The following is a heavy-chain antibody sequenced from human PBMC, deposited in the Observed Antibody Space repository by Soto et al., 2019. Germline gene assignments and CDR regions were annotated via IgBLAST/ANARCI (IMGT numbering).Heavy chain of an antibody. CDR3: ARNVDYFDP. V-gene: IGHV1-3*04. CDR1: GYTFTRYA. J-gene: IGHJ5*02. CDR2: INTGNGNT. Sequence: QVQLVQSGAEVKKPGASVKVSCKASGYTFTRYAMHWVRQDPGQGLEWMGWINTGNGNTHYSQKFQGRVTFTRDASATTAYMELSSLTSEDTAVYYCARNVDYFDPWGQGTLVTVSS. D-gene: IGHD4-17*01.